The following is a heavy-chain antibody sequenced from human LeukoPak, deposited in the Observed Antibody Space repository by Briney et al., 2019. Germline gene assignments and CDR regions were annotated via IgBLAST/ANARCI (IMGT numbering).Heavy chain of an antibody. CDR2: ISSSSSYI. CDR3: ARVSNYDYVWGSYPTDY. Sequence: GGSLRLSCAASGFTFSSYSMNWVRQAPRKGLEWVSSISSSSSYIYYADSVKGRFTISRDNAKNSLYLQMNSLRAEDTAVYYCARVSNYDYVWGSYPTDYWGQGTLVTVSS. CDR1: GFTFSSYS. D-gene: IGHD3-16*02. V-gene: IGHV3-21*01. J-gene: IGHJ4*02.